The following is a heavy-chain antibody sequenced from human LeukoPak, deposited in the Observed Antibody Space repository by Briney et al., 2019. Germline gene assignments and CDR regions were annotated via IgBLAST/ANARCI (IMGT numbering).Heavy chain of an antibody. CDR1: KFTFSTCA. J-gene: IGHJ4*02. V-gene: IGHV3-23*01. Sequence: TGGSPRLSCAASKFTFSTCAMSWVRQAPGNGLEWVSLISASAGSTYYADSVKGRFTISRDNSKNTLYLQMNSLRVEDTAVYYCAKSMFVYGDYVPDYWGQGTLVTVSS. CDR3: AKSMFVYGDYVPDY. CDR2: ISASAGST. D-gene: IGHD4-17*01.